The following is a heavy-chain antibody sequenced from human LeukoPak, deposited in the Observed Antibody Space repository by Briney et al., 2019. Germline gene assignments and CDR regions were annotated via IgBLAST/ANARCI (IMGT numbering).Heavy chain of an antibody. CDR2: INWNGGST. CDR1: GFTFDDYG. V-gene: IGHV3-20*04. CDR3: ARVLGGYYYYYMDV. J-gene: IGHJ6*03. D-gene: IGHD3-16*01. Sequence: PGGSLRLSCAASGFTFDDYGMSRVRQAPGKGLKSVSGINWNGGSTGYAASVKGRFTISRDNAKNSLYLQMNSLRAEDTALYYCARVLGGYYYYYMDVWGKGTTVTVSS.